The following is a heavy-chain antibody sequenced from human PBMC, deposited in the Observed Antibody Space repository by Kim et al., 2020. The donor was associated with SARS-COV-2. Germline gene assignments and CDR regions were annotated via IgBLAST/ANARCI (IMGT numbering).Heavy chain of an antibody. J-gene: IGHJ2*01. CDR2: IIPIFTTS. CDR3: ARRAVAGHWYFDV. CDR1: GGTFNSYA. D-gene: IGHD6-19*01. V-gene: IGHV1-69*13. Sequence: SVKVSCKASGGTFNSYAIGWVRQAPGQGLEWMGDIIPIFTTSKYAQRFQGRVTLTADESTSTAYMELSSLTSDDTAVYYCARRAVAGHWYFDVWGRGTLVTVSS.